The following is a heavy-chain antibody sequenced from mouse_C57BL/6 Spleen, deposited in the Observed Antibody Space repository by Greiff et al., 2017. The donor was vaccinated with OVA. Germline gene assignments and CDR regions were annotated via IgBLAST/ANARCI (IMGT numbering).Heavy chain of an antibody. CDR1: GYAFTNYL. V-gene: IGHV1-54*01. J-gene: IGHJ4*01. CDR3: ARRGDAYAMDY. Sequence: VQLQESGAELVRPGTSVKVSCKASGYAFTNYLIEWVKQRPGQGLEWIGVINPGSGGTNYNEKFKGKATLTADKSSSTAYMQLSSLSSEDSAVYFCARRGDAYAMDYRGQGTSVTVSS. CDR2: INPGSGGT. D-gene: IGHD6-5*01.